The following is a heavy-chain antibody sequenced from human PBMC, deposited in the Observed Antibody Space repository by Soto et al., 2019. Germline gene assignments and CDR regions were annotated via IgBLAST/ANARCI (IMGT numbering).Heavy chain of an antibody. Sequence: QVQLVESGGGVVQPGRSLRLSCAASGFTFSSYGMHWVRQAPGKGLEWVAVILYDGSNKYYADSVKGRFTISRDNSKNPMYLQMNSLRLEDKAVYYCATYEPQLVGAYYFDYWGQGTLVTVSS. CDR2: ILYDGSNK. V-gene: IGHV3-30*03. D-gene: IGHD6-13*01. CDR3: ATYEPQLVGAYYFDY. J-gene: IGHJ4*02. CDR1: GFTFSSYG.